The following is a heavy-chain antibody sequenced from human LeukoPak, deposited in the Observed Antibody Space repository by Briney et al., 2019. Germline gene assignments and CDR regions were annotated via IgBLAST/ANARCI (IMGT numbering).Heavy chain of an antibody. CDR3: ARFIAAPYYFDY. J-gene: IGHJ4*02. CDR2: ISSSSSYI. D-gene: IGHD6-13*01. V-gene: IGHV3-21*01. Sequence: PGGSLRLSCAASGFTFSSYSMNWVRQAPGKGLEWVSSISSSSSYIYYADSVKGRFTFSRDNAKNSLYLQMNSLRAEDTAVYYCARFIAAPYYFDYWGRGTLVTVSS. CDR1: GFTFSSYS.